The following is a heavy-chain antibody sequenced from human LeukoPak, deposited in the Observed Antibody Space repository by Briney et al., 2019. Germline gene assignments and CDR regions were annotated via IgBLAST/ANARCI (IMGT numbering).Heavy chain of an antibody. J-gene: IGHJ4*02. D-gene: IGHD1-26*01. CDR2: ISGSGGST. Sequence: PGGSLRLSCAASGFTFSSYAMSWVRQAPGKGLEWVSAISGSGGSTYYADSVKGRFTISRDNSKNTLYLQMNSLRAEDTAVYYCAKDLVQWELLGLGYWGQGTLVTVSS. V-gene: IGHV3-23*01. CDR3: AKDLVQWELLGLGY. CDR1: GFTFSSYA.